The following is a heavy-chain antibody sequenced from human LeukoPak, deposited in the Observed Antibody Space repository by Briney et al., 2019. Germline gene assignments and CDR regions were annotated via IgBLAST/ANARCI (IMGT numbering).Heavy chain of an antibody. CDR2: INPNSGVI. Sequence: ASVKVSCKTSGYTFTDYCMHWVRQAPGQGLEWMGWINPNSGVISSAQKFRGRVTMTRDTSITTVYMEVRWLTSDDTAIYYCARADRLDGAPYLIGPWGQGTLVTVSS. CDR3: ARADRLDGAPYLIGP. V-gene: IGHV1-2*02. CDR1: GYTFTDYC. D-gene: IGHD2-21*01. J-gene: IGHJ5*02.